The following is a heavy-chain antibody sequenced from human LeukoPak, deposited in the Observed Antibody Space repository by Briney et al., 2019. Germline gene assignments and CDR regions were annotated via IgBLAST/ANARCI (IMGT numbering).Heavy chain of an antibody. CDR3: AKDRGSSVYVEHLDY. D-gene: IGHD5/OR15-5a*01. CDR2: LQFDGRNK. V-gene: IGHV3-30*02. J-gene: IGHJ4*02. CDR1: GFTFSDYG. Sequence: PGGSLRLSCAASGFTFSDYGMHWVRQAPGKGLEWVAFLQFDGRNKNYGDSVKGRFTISRDNSKHTLYLQMNNLRSEDTAVYYCAKDRGSSVYVEHLDYWGQGTLVSVSS.